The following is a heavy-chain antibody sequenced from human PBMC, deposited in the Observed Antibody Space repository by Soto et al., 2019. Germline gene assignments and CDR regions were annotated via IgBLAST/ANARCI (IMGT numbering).Heavy chain of an antibody. V-gene: IGHV4-34*01. CDR1: SESLSGYY. Sequence: QVQLQQWGAGLLKPSETLSLTCAVNSESLSGYYWSWIRQSTGKGLEWIGEIDGSGNTNYSPSLRSRVAMAVDTSKNHFSLNLNSVSAADTAAYYCVGARGRLVGFDYWGQGTLVTVSS. J-gene: IGHJ4*02. CDR3: VGARGRLVGFDY. CDR2: IDGSGNT. D-gene: IGHD1-26*01.